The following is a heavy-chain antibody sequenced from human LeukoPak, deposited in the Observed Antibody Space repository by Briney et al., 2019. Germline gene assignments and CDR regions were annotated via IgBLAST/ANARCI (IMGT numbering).Heavy chain of an antibody. V-gene: IGHV3-53*01. CDR1: GSTVSSNS. CDR3: AMKAVPRPRLHDAFDL. CDR2: IYSDNT. D-gene: IGHD5-24*01. Sequence: PGGSLRLSCTVSGSTVSSNSMSWVRQAPGKGLEWVSFIYSDNTHYSDSVKGRFTISRDNSKNTLYLQMNSLRADDTAVYYCAMKAVPRPRLHDAFDLWGQGTVVSVSS. J-gene: IGHJ3*01.